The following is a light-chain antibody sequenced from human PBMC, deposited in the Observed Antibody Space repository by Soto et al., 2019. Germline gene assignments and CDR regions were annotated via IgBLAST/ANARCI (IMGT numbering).Light chain of an antibody. CDR2: GAS. Sequence: EIVLTQSPGTLSLSPGERATLSCTASQTISSSYLAWYQQKPGQAPRLLIYGASSRATGIPDNFSGSGSGTDFTLTISRLEPEDFEVYYCQQYGDSSWTFGQGTKVDIK. V-gene: IGKV3-20*01. CDR3: QQYGDSSWT. CDR1: QTISSSY. J-gene: IGKJ1*01.